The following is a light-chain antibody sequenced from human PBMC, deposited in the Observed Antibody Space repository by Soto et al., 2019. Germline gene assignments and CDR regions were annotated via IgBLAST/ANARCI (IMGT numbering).Light chain of an antibody. CDR2: EGS. V-gene: IGLV2-23*01. CDR1: SSDVGSYNL. J-gene: IGLJ2*01. Sequence: QAALTQPASVSGSPGQSITISCTGTSSDVGSYNLVSWYQQHPGKAPKLMIYEGSKRPSGVSNRFSGSKSGNTASLTISGLQAEDEADYYCSSYAGSSLVVFGGGTKVTVL. CDR3: SSYAGSSLVV.